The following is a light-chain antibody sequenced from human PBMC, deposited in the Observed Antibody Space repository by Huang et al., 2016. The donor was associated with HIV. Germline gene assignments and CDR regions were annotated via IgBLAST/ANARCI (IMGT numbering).Light chain of an antibody. Sequence: DIQMTQSPSSLSASVGDRVTITCRASQGISNSLDWYQQKPGKAPTLLLSAAARLESGVPSRFSGSGSGTDHTLTISGLQPEDSATYFCQQYYGVPPLTFGQGTRVEIK. J-gene: IGKJ1*01. CDR3: QQYYGVPPLT. CDR1: QGISNS. CDR2: AAA. V-gene: IGKV1-NL1*01.